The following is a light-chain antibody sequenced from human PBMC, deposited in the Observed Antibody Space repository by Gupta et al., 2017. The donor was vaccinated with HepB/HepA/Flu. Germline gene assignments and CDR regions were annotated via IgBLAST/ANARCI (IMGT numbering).Light chain of an antibody. CDR2: GAS. J-gene: IGKJ1*01. Sequence: EIVLTQSPGTLSLSPGERATLSCRASQSVSSSYLAWYQQKPGQAPRLLIYGASSRATGIPDRFRGSGSGTDFTLTISRLEPEDSAVYYCHQYGSSPGTFGQGTKVEIK. CDR1: QSVSSSY. CDR3: HQYGSSPGT. V-gene: IGKV3-20*01.